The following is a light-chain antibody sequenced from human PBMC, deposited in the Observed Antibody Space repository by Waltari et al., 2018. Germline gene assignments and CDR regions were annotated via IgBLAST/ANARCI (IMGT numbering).Light chain of an antibody. CDR3: QQRGNWPWT. J-gene: IGKJ1*01. V-gene: IGKV3-11*01. CDR1: QSVSND. Sequence: EIVLTQSPATLSLSPGARATLSCRASQSVSNDLAWYQQKPGQVPRLLIYDASHRATGIPARFSGSGSGTDFTLTISSLEPEDFAVYYCQQRGNWPWTVGQGTKVEIK. CDR2: DAS.